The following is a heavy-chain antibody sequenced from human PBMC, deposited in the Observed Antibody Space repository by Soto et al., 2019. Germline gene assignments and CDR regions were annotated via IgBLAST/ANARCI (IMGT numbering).Heavy chain of an antibody. V-gene: IGHV1-3*01. J-gene: IGHJ5*02. Sequence: ASVKGSCKASGYTFTSYAMHWVRQAPGQRLEWMGWINAGNGNTKYSQKFQGRVTITRDTSASTAYMELSSLRSEDTAVYYCARDLFRDQPSRLFDPWGQGTLVTFSS. CDR2: INAGNGNT. D-gene: IGHD3-3*01. CDR1: GYTFTSYA. CDR3: ARDLFRDQPSRLFDP.